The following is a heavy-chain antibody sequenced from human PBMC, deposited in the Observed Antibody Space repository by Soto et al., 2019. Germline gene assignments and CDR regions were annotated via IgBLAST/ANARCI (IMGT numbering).Heavy chain of an antibody. CDR2: IIPIFGTA. CDR1: VGTFSSCA. V-gene: IGHV1-69*13. Sequence: GASVKFSCKHSVGTFSSCAISWVRQSPKQGLEWMGRIIPIFGTANYAQKFQGRVTITADESTSTAYMELSSLRSEDTAVYYCARDFRKVDSYGYGYYYYYGMDVWGQGTTVTVSS. CDR3: ARDFRKVDSYGYGYYYYYGMDV. D-gene: IGHD5-18*01. J-gene: IGHJ6*02.